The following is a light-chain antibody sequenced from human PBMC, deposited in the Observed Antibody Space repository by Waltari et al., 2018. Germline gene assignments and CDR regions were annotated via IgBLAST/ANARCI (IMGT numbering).Light chain of an antibody. CDR2: DVS. J-gene: IGLJ1*01. CDR3: CSYVSGYIYD. V-gene: IGLV2-11*01. Sequence: QSALTQPRSVSGSPGQSVTISCTGISSAVFVSWYQEHPGKAPKVVIYDVSTRPSGSPERLSGSKSGRTASLTISGLQDEDEADYYCCSYVSGYIYDFGTGTKVTVL. CDR1: SSAVF.